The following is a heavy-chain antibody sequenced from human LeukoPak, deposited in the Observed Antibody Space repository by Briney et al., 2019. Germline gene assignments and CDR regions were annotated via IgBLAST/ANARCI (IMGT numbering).Heavy chain of an antibody. J-gene: IGHJ4*02. CDR1: GFTVSSYG. D-gene: IGHD3-22*01. Sequence: GGSLRLSCAAAGFTVSSYGMRWVRQAAGRGRGWVSAISGSGGSTYYADSVKGRFTISRDNSKNTLYLQMNSLRAEDTAVYYCAKERYYDSSGYNNYWGQGTLVTVSS. V-gene: IGHV3-23*01. CDR3: AKERYYDSSGYNNY. CDR2: ISGSGGST.